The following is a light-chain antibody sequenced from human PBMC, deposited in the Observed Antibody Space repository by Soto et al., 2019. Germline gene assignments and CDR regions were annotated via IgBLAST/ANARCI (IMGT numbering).Light chain of an antibody. Sequence: ETVMTQSPATLSVSPGERATLSCRASESVSSNLVWYQQKPGQAPRLLIYGASTRVTGIPARFSGSGSGTEFTLTISILQSEDFAVYYCLQYKNWPRTFGQGTKVEIK. J-gene: IGKJ1*01. CDR2: GAS. CDR1: ESVSSN. CDR3: LQYKNWPRT. V-gene: IGKV3-15*01.